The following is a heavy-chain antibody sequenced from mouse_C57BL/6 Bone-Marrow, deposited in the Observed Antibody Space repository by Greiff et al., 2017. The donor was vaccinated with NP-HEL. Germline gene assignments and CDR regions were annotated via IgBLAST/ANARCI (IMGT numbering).Heavy chain of an antibody. J-gene: IGHJ2*01. D-gene: IGHD2-3*01. CDR3: ARQGIYDGYYGPFDY. Sequence: VQLQQSGPGLVAPSQSLSITCTVSGFSLTSYGVHWVRQPPGKGLEWLVVIWSDGSTTYNSALKSRLSISKDNSKSQVFLKMNSLQTDDTAMYYCARQGIYDGYYGPFDYWGQGTTLTVSS. CDR2: IWSDGST. CDR1: GFSLTSYG. V-gene: IGHV2-6-1*01.